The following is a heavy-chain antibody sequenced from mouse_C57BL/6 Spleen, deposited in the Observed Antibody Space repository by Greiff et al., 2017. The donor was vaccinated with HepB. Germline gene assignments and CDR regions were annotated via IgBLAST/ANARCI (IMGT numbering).Heavy chain of an antibody. Sequence: QVQLQQSGAELVKPGASVKLSCKASGYTFTEYTIHWVKQRSGQGLEWIGWFYPGSGSIKYNEKFKDKATLTADKSSSTVYMELSRLTSEDAAVYFCARHEDYYYCSSYPVYYFDYWGQGTTLTVSS. V-gene: IGHV1-62-2*01. D-gene: IGHD1-1*01. J-gene: IGHJ2*01. CDR3: ARHEDYYYCSSYPVYYFDY. CDR2: FYPGSGSI. CDR1: GYTFTEYT.